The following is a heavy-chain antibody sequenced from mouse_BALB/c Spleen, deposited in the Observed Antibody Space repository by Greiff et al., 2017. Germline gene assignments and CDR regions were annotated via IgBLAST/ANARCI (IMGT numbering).Heavy chain of an antibody. CDR1: GFSLTDYG. D-gene: IGHD3-3*01. J-gene: IGHJ2*01. Sequence: QVQLKESGPGLVAPSQSLSITCTVSGFSLTDYGVSWIRQPPGKGLEWLGVIWGGGSTYYNAAFISRLSISKDNSKSQVFFKMNSLQANDTAIYYCARNGRAQGDYWGQGTTLTVSS. V-gene: IGHV2-6-5*01. CDR3: ARNGRAQGDY. CDR2: IWGGGST.